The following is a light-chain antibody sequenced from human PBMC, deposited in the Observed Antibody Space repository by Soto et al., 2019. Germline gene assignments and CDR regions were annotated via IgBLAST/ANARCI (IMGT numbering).Light chain of an antibody. V-gene: IGKV3-15*01. Sequence: ETVMTQSPATLSVSPGERVTLSCRASQTVTTNLAWYQQKSGQAPRLLIDGASTRATGIPARFSGSGSGTEFTLTISNLQSEDSALYYCQQYNNWPPSVTYTFGQGTKLEIK. CDR1: QTVTTN. J-gene: IGKJ2*01. CDR2: GAS. CDR3: QQYNNWPPSVTYT.